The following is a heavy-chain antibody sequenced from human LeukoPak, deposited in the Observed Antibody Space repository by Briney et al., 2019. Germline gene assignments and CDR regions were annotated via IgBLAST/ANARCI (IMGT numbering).Heavy chain of an antibody. CDR3: ARDGITGTRYFHH. J-gene: IGHJ1*01. V-gene: IGHV3-64*01. CDR1: GFTFSSYA. Sequence: GGSLRLSCAASGFTFSSYAMHWVRQAPGRGLEYVSAISSDGGSTYYANSVKGRFTISRDNSKDTLYLHMGSLRAEDMAVCYCARDGITGTRYFHHWGQGTLVTVSS. D-gene: IGHD1-20*01. CDR2: ISSDGGST.